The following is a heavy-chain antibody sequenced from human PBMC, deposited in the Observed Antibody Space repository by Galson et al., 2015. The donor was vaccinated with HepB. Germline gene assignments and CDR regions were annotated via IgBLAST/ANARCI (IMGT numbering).Heavy chain of an antibody. CDR2: IGGSSCYI. CDR1: GFTFSSYT. V-gene: IGHV3-21*01. CDR3: ARVGRMDV. J-gene: IGHJ6*02. Sequence: SLRLSCAASGFTFSSYTMNWVRQAPGKGLEWVSSIGGSSCYISYADSLKGRSTISRGNPKNSLYLQMNSLRAEDTAVYYCARVGRMDVWGQGTTVIVSS.